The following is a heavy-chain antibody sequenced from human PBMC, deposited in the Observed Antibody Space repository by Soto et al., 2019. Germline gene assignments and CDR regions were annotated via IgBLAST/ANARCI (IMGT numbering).Heavy chain of an antibody. CDR1: GYTFTSYY. CDR2: INPSGGST. D-gene: IGHD3-3*01. Sequence: GASVKVSCKASGYTFTSYYMHWVRQAPGQGLEWMGIINPSGGSTSYAQKFQGRVTLTTDTSTSTAYMELRSLRSDDTAIYYCARDPHEFWTSYWFDPWGQGTPVTGLL. V-gene: IGHV1-46*01. J-gene: IGHJ5*02. CDR3: ARDPHEFWTSYWFDP.